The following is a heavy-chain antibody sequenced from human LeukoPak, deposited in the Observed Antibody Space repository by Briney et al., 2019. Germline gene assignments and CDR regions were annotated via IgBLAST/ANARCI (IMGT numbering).Heavy chain of an antibody. V-gene: IGHV3-7*03. CDR1: GSTFIKYW. D-gene: IGHD3-3*01. Sequence: GGSLRLSCAASGSTFIKYWMNWVRQAPGKGLEWVANIKQDGSEKYYADSVKGRFTISRDNAKNSLYLQMKSLRAEDTALYYCARDTRHLRLYYFDYWGQGTLVTVSS. CDR3: ARDTRHLRLYYFDY. CDR2: IKQDGSEK. J-gene: IGHJ4*02.